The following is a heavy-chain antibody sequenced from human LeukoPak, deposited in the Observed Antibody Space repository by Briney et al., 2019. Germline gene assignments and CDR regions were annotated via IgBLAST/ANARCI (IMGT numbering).Heavy chain of an antibody. J-gene: IGHJ5*02. CDR1: GGSFSGYY. CDR3: VRPIRSGGRRRYWFDP. V-gene: IGHV4-34*01. Sequence: SETLSLTCAVYGGSFSGYYWTWMRQSPGKGLEWIGEINHVGSTNYNPSLKSRVTISMDTSKNQFSLKLNSVIAADTAVYYCVRPIRSGGRRRYWFDPWGQGTQVTVSS. CDR2: INHVGST. D-gene: IGHD3-16*01.